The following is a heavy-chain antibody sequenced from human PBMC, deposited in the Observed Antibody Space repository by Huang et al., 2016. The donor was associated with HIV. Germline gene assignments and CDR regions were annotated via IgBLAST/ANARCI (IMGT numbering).Heavy chain of an antibody. V-gene: IGHV1-24*01. CDR2: FDPEIGET. CDR3: ATGFVVFFDF. CDR1: EYTLTELS. J-gene: IGHJ4*02. Sequence: QVQLVQSRAEVKKPGASVKVSCKVSEYTLTELSIHWVRQPSGKGLEWMGGFDPEIGETIYAQKCQGRVTMTEDTSTETAFMELSGLRPEDTAVYYCATGFVVFFDFWGQGTLVTVSS. D-gene: IGHD6-6*01.